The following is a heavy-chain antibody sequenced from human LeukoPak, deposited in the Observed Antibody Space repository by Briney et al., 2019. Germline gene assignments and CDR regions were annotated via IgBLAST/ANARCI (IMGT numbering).Heavy chain of an antibody. V-gene: IGHV4-30-4*08. D-gene: IGHD3-16*01. CDR1: GGSISSGDYY. J-gene: IGHJ4*02. Sequence: SETLSLTCTVSGGSISSGDYYWSWIRQPPGKGLEWIGYIYYSGSTYYNPSLKSRVTISVDTSKNQFSLKLSSVTAADTAVYYCARYPRGLRGTVYWGQGTLVTVSP. CDR3: ARYPRGLRGTVY. CDR2: IYYSGST.